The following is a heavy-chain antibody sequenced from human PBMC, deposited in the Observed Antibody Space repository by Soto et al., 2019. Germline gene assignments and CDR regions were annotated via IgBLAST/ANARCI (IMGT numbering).Heavy chain of an antibody. V-gene: IGHV3-30-3*01. J-gene: IGHJ4*02. D-gene: IGHD3-10*01. Sequence: QVQLVESGGGVVQPGRSLRLSCAASGFTFSIYAMHWVRQAPGKGLEWVAVISYDGSNKYYADSVKGRFTISRDNSKNTRYLQMNSLRTEDTAVYYCARASLDKPDLEYWGQGTLVTVSS. CDR2: ISYDGSNK. CDR1: GFTFSIYA. CDR3: ARASLDKPDLEY.